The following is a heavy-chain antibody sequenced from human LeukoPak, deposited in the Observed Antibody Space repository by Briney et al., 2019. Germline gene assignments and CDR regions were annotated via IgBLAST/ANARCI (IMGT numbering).Heavy chain of an antibody. V-gene: IGHV3-66*01. Sequence: GGSLRLSCAVSGLTVSSNYMSWVSQAPGKGLEWVSVIYSGGSTYYTDSVKGRFTISRDNSKNTLYIQMNSLRGEDTAVYYCARDRWIANSWAYYYYGMDVWGQGTTVTVSS. CDR2: IYSGGST. CDR3: ARDRWIANSWAYYYYGMDV. D-gene: IGHD4-23*01. CDR1: GLTVSSNY. J-gene: IGHJ6*02.